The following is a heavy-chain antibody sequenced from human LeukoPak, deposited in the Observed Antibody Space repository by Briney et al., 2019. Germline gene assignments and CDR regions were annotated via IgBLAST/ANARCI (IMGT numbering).Heavy chain of an antibody. J-gene: IGHJ3*02. CDR1: GFTFSSYA. D-gene: IGHD4-17*01. CDR2: ISGSGGRK. CDR3: SKDPSGDYIGAFDM. Sequence: GGSLRLSCAASGFTFSSYAMIWLRQAPGEGVQWVATISGSGGRKDYADSVKGRFTISRDNSKNTLYLQMNSLRAEDTALYYCSKDPSGDYIGAFDMWGPGTLVTVSS. V-gene: IGHV3-23*01.